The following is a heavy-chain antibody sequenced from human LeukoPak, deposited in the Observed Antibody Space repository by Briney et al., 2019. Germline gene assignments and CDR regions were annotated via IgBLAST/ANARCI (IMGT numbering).Heavy chain of an antibody. D-gene: IGHD6-19*01. CDR1: GGSISSYY. J-gene: IGHJ4*02. Sequence: PSETLSLTCTVSGGSISSYYWSWIRQPPGEGLEWIGYIYYSGSTNYNPSLKSRVTISVDTSKNQFSLKLSSVTAADTAVYYCARSSGWYPAAAIDYWGQGTLVTVSS. CDR3: ARSSGWYPAAAIDY. V-gene: IGHV4-59*12. CDR2: IYYSGST.